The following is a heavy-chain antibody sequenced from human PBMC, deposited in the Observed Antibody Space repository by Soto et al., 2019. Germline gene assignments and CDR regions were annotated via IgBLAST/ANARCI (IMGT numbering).Heavy chain of an antibody. V-gene: IGHV4-30-4*01. Sequence: SETLSLTCTFSGCSISSGDYYWSWIRQPPGKGLEWIGYIYYSGSTYYNPSLKSRVTISVDTSKNQFSLKLSSVTAADTAVYYCARGLSYYYDSSGLNNWFDPWGQGTLVTSPQ. J-gene: IGHJ5*02. CDR1: GCSISSGDYY. CDR2: IYYSGST. CDR3: ARGLSYYYDSSGLNNWFDP. D-gene: IGHD3-22*01.